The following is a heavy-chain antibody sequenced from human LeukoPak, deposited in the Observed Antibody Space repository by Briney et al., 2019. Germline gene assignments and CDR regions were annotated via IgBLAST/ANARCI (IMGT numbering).Heavy chain of an antibody. CDR1: GGSINSGSYH. CDR2: VDTTGST. Sequence: SETLSLTCAVSGGSINSGSYHWSWIRQPAGKALEWIGRVDTTGSTKYNPSLKSRVTISVDTSKNQFSLKLRSVSAADTAVYYCAKSSDYNSFLFAYWGQGTLVTVSS. J-gene: IGHJ4*02. V-gene: IGHV4-61*02. D-gene: IGHD4-11*01. CDR3: AKSSDYNSFLFAY.